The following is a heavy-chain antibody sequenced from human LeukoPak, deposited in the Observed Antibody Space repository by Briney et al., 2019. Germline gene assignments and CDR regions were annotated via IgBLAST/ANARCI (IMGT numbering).Heavy chain of an antibody. D-gene: IGHD5-18*01. CDR3: AREYRAFRGYSYGYGTLYYFDY. Sequence: SETLSLTCAVYGGSFSGYYWSWIRQPPGKGLEWIGEINHSGSTNYNPSLKSRVTISVDTSKNQFSLKLSSVTAADTAVYYRAREYRAFRGYSYGYGTLYYFDYWGQGTLVTVSS. V-gene: IGHV4-34*01. J-gene: IGHJ4*02. CDR2: INHSGST. CDR1: GGSFSGYY.